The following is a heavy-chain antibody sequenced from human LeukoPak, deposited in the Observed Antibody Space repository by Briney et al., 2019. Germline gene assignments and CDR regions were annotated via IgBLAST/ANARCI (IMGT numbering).Heavy chain of an antibody. V-gene: IGHV3-23*01. CDR1: GFTFSNYA. D-gene: IGHD2-8*01. Sequence: GGSLRLSCAASGFTFSNYAMSWVRQAPGKGLEWVSAISGSGGSTYYADSVKGRFTISRDNSKTTLFLHMNGLRAEDTAVYYCAKDPDCTSGVCYTFFDYWGQGTLVTVSS. CDR3: AKDPDCTSGVCYTFFDY. J-gene: IGHJ4*02. CDR2: ISGSGGST.